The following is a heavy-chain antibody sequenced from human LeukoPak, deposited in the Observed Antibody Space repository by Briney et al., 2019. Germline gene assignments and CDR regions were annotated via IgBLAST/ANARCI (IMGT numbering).Heavy chain of an antibody. D-gene: IGHD3-22*01. J-gene: IGHJ4*02. CDR2: VCRSGST. V-gene: IGHV4-4*02. CDR3: ARAHYYDSNDYSGGDY. CDR1: GGSITSGNW. Sequence: SGTLSLTCAVSGGSITSGNWWSWVRQSPGKGLQWIGEVCRSGSTNFNPSLKSRVTISVDTSKNQFSLKLSSVTAADTAVYYCARAHYYDSNDYSGGDYWGQGTLVTVSS.